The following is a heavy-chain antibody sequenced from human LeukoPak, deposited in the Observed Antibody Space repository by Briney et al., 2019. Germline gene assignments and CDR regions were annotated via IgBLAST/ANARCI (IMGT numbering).Heavy chain of an antibody. CDR2: IYYSGST. J-gene: IGHJ2*01. D-gene: IGHD4-17*01. CDR1: GGSISSYY. V-gene: IGHV4-59*01. Sequence: PSETLSLTCTVSGGSISSYYWSWIRQPPGKGLEWIGYIYYSGSTNYNPSLKSRVTISVDTSKNQFSLKLSSVTAADTAVYYCARAPPDYGDYFWYFDLWGRGTLVTVSS. CDR3: ARAPPDYGDYFWYFDL.